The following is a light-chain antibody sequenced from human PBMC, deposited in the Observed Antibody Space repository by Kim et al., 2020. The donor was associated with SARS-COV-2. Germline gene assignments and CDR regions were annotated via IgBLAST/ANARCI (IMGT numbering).Light chain of an antibody. Sequence: GQSVTTSCTGSSSDIGSYDYVSWYQQYPGKAPKLIIYDVTKRPSGVPDRFSGSKSANTASLTVSGLQAEDEADYYCSSYAGSNNGVFGEGTQLTVL. V-gene: IGLV2-8*01. CDR2: DVT. J-gene: IGLJ2*01. CDR1: SSDIGSYDY. CDR3: SSYAGSNNGV.